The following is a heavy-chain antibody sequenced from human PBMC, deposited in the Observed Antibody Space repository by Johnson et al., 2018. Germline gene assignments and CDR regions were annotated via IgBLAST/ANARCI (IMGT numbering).Heavy chain of an antibody. CDR3: ANDPGRSIAVAGTRGDGH. D-gene: IGHD6-19*01. V-gene: IGHV3-30*18. CDR1: GFTFSSYG. CDR2: ISYDGSNK. Sequence: QVQLVQSGGGVVQPGRSLRLSCAASGFTFSSYGMHWVRQAPGKGLEWVAVISYDGSNKYYADSVKGRFTISRDNAKNSLYLQMNSLRAEDTAMYYCANDPGRSIAVAGTRGDGHW. J-gene: IGHJ1*01.